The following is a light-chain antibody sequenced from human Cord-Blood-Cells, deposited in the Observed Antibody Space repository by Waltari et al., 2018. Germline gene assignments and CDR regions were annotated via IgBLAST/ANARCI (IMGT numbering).Light chain of an antibody. V-gene: IGKV3-20*01. CDR1: QSVSSSY. CDR3: QQYGSPFT. J-gene: IGKJ3*01. CDR2: GAS. Sequence: EIVLTQSPGTLSLSPGERATLSCRASQSVSSSYLAWYQQKPGQAPRLIIYGASSRATGIPDRFSGSGSGTDFTLTISRLEPEDFAVYYCQQYGSPFTFGPGTKVDIK.